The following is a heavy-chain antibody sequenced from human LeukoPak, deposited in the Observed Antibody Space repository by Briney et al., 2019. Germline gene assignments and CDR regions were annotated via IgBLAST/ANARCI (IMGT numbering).Heavy chain of an antibody. J-gene: IGHJ4*02. CDR3: ASVEQQLVRGY. D-gene: IGHD6-13*01. V-gene: IGHV3-48*03. CDR2: ISSSGSSI. CDR1: GFTFSSYE. Sequence: GGSLRLSCAASGFTFSSYEMNWVRQAPGKGLEWVSYISSSGSSIYYADSVKGRFTMSRDNAKNSLFLQMNSLRAEDTAVYYCASVEQQLVRGYWGQGTLVTVSS.